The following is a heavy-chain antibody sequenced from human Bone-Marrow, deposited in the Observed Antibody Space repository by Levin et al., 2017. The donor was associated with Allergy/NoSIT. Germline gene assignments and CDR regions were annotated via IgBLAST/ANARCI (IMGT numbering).Heavy chain of an antibody. V-gene: IGHV1-2*02. D-gene: IGHD3-9*01. Sequence: ASVKVSCKASGYTFTGYYMHWVRQAPGQGLEWMGWINPNSGGTNYAQKFQGRVTMTRDTSISTAYMELSRLRSDDTAVYYCASWLAPNYYYYYMDVWGKGTTVTVSS. CDR1: GYTFTGYY. J-gene: IGHJ6*03. CDR2: INPNSGGT. CDR3: ASWLAPNYYYYYMDV.